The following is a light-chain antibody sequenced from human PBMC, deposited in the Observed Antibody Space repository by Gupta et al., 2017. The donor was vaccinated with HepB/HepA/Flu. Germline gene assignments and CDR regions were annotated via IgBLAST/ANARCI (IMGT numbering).Light chain of an antibody. CDR1: SNNVGNQG. V-gene: IGLV10-54*04. J-gene: IGLJ3*02. CDR2: KNN. Sequence: QAGLTQPPSVSEGLGHTATLTCTGNSNNVGNQGAAWLQQHQGHPPKLLSYKNNNRPSGISERCSASRSGNTASLTITGRQPEDEADYYCSAWDNSLTARVFGGGTKLTVL. CDR3: SAWDNSLTARV.